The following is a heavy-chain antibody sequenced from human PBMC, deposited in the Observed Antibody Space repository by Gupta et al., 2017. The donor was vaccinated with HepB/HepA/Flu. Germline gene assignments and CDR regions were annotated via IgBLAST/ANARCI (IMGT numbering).Heavy chain of an antibody. J-gene: IGHJ6*02. V-gene: IGHV3-11*01. Sequence: QVQLVESGRGLVKPGGSLRLSCAASGFTFSDHSMWWIGQAPGKGLEWVSCISSSGSAIYYADSGKGRFTISRDNAKNSLYLQMNSLRAEDTAVYYCARGGIQLWDTGYYYYGMDVWGQGTTVTVSS. CDR2: ISSSGSAI. D-gene: IGHD5-18*01. CDR3: ARGGIQLWDTGYYYYGMDV. CDR1: GFTFSDHS.